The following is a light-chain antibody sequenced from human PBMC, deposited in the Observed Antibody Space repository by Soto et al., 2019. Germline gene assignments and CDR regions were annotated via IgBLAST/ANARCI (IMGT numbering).Light chain of an antibody. Sequence: QSALTQPASVSGSPGQSISISCTGTSSDVGGYKYVSWYQQYPGKAPKLIIYEVTNRPSGVSNRFSGSKSGNTASLTISGLQAEDEGDYYWNSYTSSTTHNYVFGTGTKLTVL. CDR2: EVT. V-gene: IGLV2-14*01. CDR3: NSYTSSTTHNYV. CDR1: SSDVGGYKY. J-gene: IGLJ1*01.